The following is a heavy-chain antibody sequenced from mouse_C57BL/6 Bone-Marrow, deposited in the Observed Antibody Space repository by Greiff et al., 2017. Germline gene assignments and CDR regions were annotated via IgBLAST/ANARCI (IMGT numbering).Heavy chain of an antibody. V-gene: IGHV1-69*01. Sequence: QVQLQQPGAELVMPGASVKLSCKASGYTFTSYWMHWVKQRPGQGLEWIGEIDPSDSYTNYNQKFKGKSTLTVDKSSSTAYMQLSSLTSEDSAVYYCARGDGYDVFAYWGQGTLVTVSA. D-gene: IGHD2-2*01. CDR3: ARGDGYDVFAY. CDR1: GYTFTSYW. CDR2: IDPSDSYT. J-gene: IGHJ3*01.